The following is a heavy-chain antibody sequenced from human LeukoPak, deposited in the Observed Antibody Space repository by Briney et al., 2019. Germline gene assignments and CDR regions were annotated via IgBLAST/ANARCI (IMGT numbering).Heavy chain of an antibody. V-gene: IGHV3-30*18. D-gene: IGHD1-7*01. CDR1: GFTFSSYG. CDR3: AKDLDNWNYGFYYYYGMDV. CDR2: ISYDGSNK. Sequence: PGRSLRLSCAASGFTFSSYGMHWVRQAPGKGLEWVAVISYDGSNKYYADSVKGRFTISRDNSKNTLYLQMNSLRAEDTAVYYCAKDLDNWNYGFYYYYGMDVWGQGTTVTVSS. J-gene: IGHJ6*02.